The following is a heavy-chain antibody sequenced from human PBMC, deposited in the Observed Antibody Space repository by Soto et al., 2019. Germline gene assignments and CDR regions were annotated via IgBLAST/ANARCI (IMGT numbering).Heavy chain of an antibody. J-gene: IGHJ3*02. Sequence: QLQESGPGRVEPSGTLSLTCAVSRGSMSSSDWWCWVRQAPGKGLEWIGETYHSGNTNYNPSLKSRVILSVDNSKNQFSLTLTSVTAADTGVYYCATWGSTAFDIWGQGTMVTVSS. D-gene: IGHD3-16*01. CDR3: ATWGSTAFDI. CDR1: RGSMSSSDW. CDR2: TYHSGNT. V-gene: IGHV4-4*02.